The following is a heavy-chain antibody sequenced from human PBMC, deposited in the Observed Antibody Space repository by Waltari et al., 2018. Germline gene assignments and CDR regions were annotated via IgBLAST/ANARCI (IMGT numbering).Heavy chain of an antibody. V-gene: IGHV4-4*02. D-gene: IGHD1-1*01. CDR1: GDSMSTIDY. J-gene: IGHJ4*02. Sequence: QLQFQESGPGLVKPSGTLSLICAVSGDSMSTIDYWSGVRQPPGKGLEWIGQVRGDGKTNYNPSFASRVTMSLDTSTYHFALKLTSATAADTALYYCARDRGRGLYLDTWGQGTLVTVSP. CDR2: VRGDGKT. CDR3: ARDRGRGLYLDT.